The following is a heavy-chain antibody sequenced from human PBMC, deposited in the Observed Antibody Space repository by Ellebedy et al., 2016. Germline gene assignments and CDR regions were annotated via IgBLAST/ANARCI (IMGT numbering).Heavy chain of an antibody. CDR2: IYYSGST. CDR3: ARGVVLATPDFYYYYHMDV. CDR1: GASISTYW. J-gene: IGHJ6*03. Sequence: SETLSLTCTLSGASISTYWWNWIRQPPGKGLEWIGYIYYSGSTNYNPSLKTRVTISLDTSKNQFSLRLNSVTAADTAVYYCARGVVLATPDFYYYYHMDVWGKGTTVTVSS. D-gene: IGHD2-15*01. V-gene: IGHV4-59*12.